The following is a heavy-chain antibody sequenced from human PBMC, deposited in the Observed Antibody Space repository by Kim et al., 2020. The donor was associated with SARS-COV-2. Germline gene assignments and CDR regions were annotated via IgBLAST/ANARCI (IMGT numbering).Heavy chain of an antibody. CDR1: GFTFSNAW. V-gene: IGHV3-15*01. Sequence: GGSLRLSCAASGFTFSNAWMSWVRQAPGKGLEWVGRIKSKTDGGTTDYAAPVKGRFTISRDDSKNTLYLQMNSLKTEDTAVYYCTTGSYYYDSSGYYLTEYFQHWGQGTLVTVSS. CDR3: TTGSYYYDSSGYYLTEYFQH. J-gene: IGHJ1*01. D-gene: IGHD3-22*01. CDR2: IKSKTDGGTT.